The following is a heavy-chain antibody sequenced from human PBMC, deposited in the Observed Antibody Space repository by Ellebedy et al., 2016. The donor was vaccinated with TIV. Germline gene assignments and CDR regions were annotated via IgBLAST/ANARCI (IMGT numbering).Heavy chain of an antibody. CDR1: GFTFSSYD. V-gene: IGHV3-13*01. CDR3: ARYSGYALDF. J-gene: IGHJ4*02. CDR2: IATAGDT. Sequence: GGSLRLSXAASGFTFSSYDMHWVRQATGKGLEWVSAIATAGDTYYPDSVKGRFTISRENAKNSLYLQMNSLRAGDSAVYYCARYSGYALDFWGQGILVTVSS. D-gene: IGHD5-12*01.